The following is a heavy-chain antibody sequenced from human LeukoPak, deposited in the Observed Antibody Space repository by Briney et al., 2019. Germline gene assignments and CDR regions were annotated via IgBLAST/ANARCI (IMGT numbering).Heavy chain of an antibody. D-gene: IGHD3-3*01. CDR3: ARAAPQLRFYAFDI. Sequence: GGSLRLSCAASGFTFSSYGISWVRQAPGQGLEWMGWISAYNGNTNYAQKLQGRVTMTTDTSTSTAYMELRSLRSDDTAVYYCARAAPQLRFYAFDIWGQGTMVTVSS. J-gene: IGHJ3*02. V-gene: IGHV1-18*01. CDR2: ISAYNGNT. CDR1: GFTFSSYG.